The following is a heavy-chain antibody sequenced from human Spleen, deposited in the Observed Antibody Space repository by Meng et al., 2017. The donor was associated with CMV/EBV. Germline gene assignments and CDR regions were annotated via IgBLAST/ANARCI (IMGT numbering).Heavy chain of an antibody. J-gene: IGHJ4*02. CDR2: ISSSSSYI. CDR3: ARGPYSRPDY. V-gene: IGHV3-21*01. CDR1: GYSFITYW. D-gene: IGHD3-22*01. Sequence: GESLKISCKASGYSFITYWIGWVRQAPGKGLEWVSSISSSSSYIYYADSVKGRFTISRDNAKNSLYLQMNSLRAEDTAVYYCARGPYSRPDYWGQGTLVTVSS.